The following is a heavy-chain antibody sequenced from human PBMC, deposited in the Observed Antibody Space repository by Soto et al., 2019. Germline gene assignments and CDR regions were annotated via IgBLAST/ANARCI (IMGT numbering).Heavy chain of an antibody. CDR1: GFSFGSYR. V-gene: IGHV3-7*01. CDR3: ARDRGYSTFDI. D-gene: IGHD2-2*01. J-gene: IGHJ3*02. Sequence: PGGSLRLSCGASGFSFGSYRMSWVRQAPGKGLEWVANMNQGGSEINYVDSVRGRFTISRDNAKNLLYLQMNSLRVEDTAVYHCARDRGYSTFDIWGHGTMVTFSS. CDR2: MNQGGSEI.